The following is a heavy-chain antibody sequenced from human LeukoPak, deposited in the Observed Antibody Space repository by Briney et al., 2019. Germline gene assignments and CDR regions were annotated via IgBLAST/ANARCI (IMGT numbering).Heavy chain of an antibody. CDR2: IKSKTDGGTT. J-gene: IGHJ4*02. D-gene: IGHD6-19*01. CDR1: GFTISNTW. Sequence: GGSLRLSCAASGFTISNTWMSWVRQAPGKGLEWVGRIKSKTDGGTTDYAAPVKGRFTISRYDSKNTLYLQMNSLKTEDTAVYYCTTERISSGWYFIYKTSFDYWGQGTLVTVSS. CDR3: TTERISSGWYFIYKTSFDY. V-gene: IGHV3-15*01.